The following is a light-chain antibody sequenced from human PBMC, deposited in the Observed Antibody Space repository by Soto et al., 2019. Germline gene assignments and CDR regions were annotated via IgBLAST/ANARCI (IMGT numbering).Light chain of an antibody. J-gene: IGKJ4*01. CDR1: QSVSSY. CDR2: DAS. Sequence: EIVLTQSPATLSLSPGERATLSCRASQSVSSYLAWYQQKPGQAPRLLIYDASNRATGIPARFSGSGSGTDFTLTISCLEPEDFAVYYCQQRSNLPGLTFGGGTKVEIK. CDR3: QQRSNLPGLT. V-gene: IGKV3-11*01.